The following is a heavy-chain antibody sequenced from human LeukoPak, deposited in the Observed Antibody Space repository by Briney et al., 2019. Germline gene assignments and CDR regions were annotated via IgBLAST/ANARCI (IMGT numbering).Heavy chain of an antibody. J-gene: IGHJ6*03. CDR1: GYTFTGYY. V-gene: IGHV1-2*02. D-gene: IGHD5-18*01. Sequence: GASVKLSCKASGYTFTGYYMHWVRQAPGQGLEWMGWINPNSGGTNYAQKFQGRVTMTRDTSISTAYMELSRLRSDDTAVYYCARGGPLTAMVYYYYYMDVWGKGTTVTVSS. CDR3: ARGGPLTAMVYYYYYMDV. CDR2: INPNSGGT.